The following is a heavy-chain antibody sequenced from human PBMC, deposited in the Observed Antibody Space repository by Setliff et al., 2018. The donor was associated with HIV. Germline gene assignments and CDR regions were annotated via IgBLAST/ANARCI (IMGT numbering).Heavy chain of an antibody. CDR1: GFTFSDHY. CDR2: ISGTATTI. J-gene: IGHJ4*02. Sequence: GGSLRLSCAASGFTFSDHYMSWIRQAPGKGLEWVSSISGTATTIYSADSVKGRFTISRDNAKNSLFLQMNSLRAEDTAVYYCAGDPPSWQWLFDYWGQGALVTVSS. V-gene: IGHV3-11*01. CDR3: AGDPPSWQWLFDY. D-gene: IGHD6-19*01.